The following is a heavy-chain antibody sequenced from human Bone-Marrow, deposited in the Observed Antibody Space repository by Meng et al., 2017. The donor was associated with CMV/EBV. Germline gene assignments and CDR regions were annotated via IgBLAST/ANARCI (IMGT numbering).Heavy chain of an antibody. J-gene: IGHJ6*01. CDR1: GGTFSSYA. CDR2: IIPIFSTA. D-gene: IGHD6-19*01. Sequence: SVKVSCKPSGGTFSSYAISWVRQAPGQGLEWMGGIIPIFSTANYAQKCQGRVTITTDETTSTPYMELSSLRSEDTAVYYCARTSPLQIAGDGGVNGIDVWGQRTTVTVSS. CDR3: ARTSPLQIAGDGGVNGIDV. V-gene: IGHV1-69*05.